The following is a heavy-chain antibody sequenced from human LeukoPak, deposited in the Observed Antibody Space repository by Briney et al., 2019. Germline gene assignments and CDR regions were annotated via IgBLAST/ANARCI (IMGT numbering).Heavy chain of an antibody. J-gene: IGHJ6*03. V-gene: IGHV4-34*01. Sequence: PSETLSLTCAVYGGSFSGYYWSWIRQPPGKGLEWIGEINHSGSTNYNPSLKSRVTISVDTSKNQFSLKPSSVTAADTAVYYCARVWLLYYYYMDVWGKGTTVTVSS. CDR3: ARVWLLYYYYMDV. CDR1: GGSFSGYY. CDR2: INHSGST. D-gene: IGHD3-16*01.